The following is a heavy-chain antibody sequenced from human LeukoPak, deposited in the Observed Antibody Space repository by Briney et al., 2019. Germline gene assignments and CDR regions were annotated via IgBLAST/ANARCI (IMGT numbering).Heavy chain of an antibody. CDR1: GFTFSSYA. J-gene: IGHJ4*02. Sequence: PGGSLRLSCAASGFTFSSYAMSWVRQAPGKGLEWVSAISGSGGSTYYADSVKGRFTISRDNSKNTLYLQMNSLRAEDTAVYYCAKDMSGSMVPGGEFDYWGQGTLVTVSS. CDR2: ISGSGGST. CDR3: AKDMSGSMVPGGEFDY. D-gene: IGHD3-3*01. V-gene: IGHV3-23*01.